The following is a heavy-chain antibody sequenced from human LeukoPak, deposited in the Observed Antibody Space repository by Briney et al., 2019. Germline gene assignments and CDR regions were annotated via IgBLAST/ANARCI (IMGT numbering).Heavy chain of an antibody. Sequence: GASVKVSCKASGYTVISYYIHWGRQAPGQGLEWMGMINPSGGSTSYVPKLQGRVTMTRDMSTSTVYMELISLRSEDTAVYYCAREGYGDYYFDYWGQGTLVTVSS. D-gene: IGHD1-1*01. V-gene: IGHV1-46*04. CDR1: GYTVISYY. J-gene: IGHJ4*02. CDR3: AREGYGDYYFDY. CDR2: INPSGGST.